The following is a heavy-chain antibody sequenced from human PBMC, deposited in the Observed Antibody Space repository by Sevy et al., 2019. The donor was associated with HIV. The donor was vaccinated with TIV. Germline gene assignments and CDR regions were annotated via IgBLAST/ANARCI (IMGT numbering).Heavy chain of an antibody. CDR1: GFTFSSYG. V-gene: IGHV3-33*01. J-gene: IGHJ6*03. D-gene: IGHD5-12*01. Sequence: GGSLRLSCAASGFTFSSYGMHWVRQAPGKGLEWVAVIWDDGSNKYYADSVKGRFTISRDNSKNTLYLQMNSLRAEDTAVYYCARDNEGWLQFYYYYYMDVWGKGTTVTVSS. CDR2: IWDDGSNK. CDR3: ARDNEGWLQFYYYYYMDV.